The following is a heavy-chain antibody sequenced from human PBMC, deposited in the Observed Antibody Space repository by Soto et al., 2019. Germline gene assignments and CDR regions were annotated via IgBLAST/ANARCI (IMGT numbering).Heavy chain of an antibody. J-gene: IGHJ5*02. D-gene: IGHD3-3*01. Sequence: PVGSLRLSCAASGFTFSSYWMHWVRQAPGKGLVWVSRINSDGSSTSYADSVKGRFTISRDNAKNTLYLQMNSLRAEDTAVYYCARDGQAVTIFGVVITEYNWFDPWGQGT. V-gene: IGHV3-74*01. CDR2: INSDGSST. CDR3: ARDGQAVTIFGVVITEYNWFDP. CDR1: GFTFSSYW.